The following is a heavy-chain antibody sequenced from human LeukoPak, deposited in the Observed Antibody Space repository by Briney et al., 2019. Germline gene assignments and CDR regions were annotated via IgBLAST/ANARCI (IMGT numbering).Heavy chain of an antibody. CDR1: GGSITISSYY. CDR3: ARGLLYSGSFSRNWFDS. D-gene: IGHD1-26*01. J-gene: IGHJ5*01. Sequence: RPSETLSLTCTVSGGSITISSYYWGWIRQPPGKGLEWIGSIYYSGNTYYNPSLKSRVSKSIDTSRHQFALKLSSVTAADTAVYYCARGLLYSGSFSRNWFDSWSHGTLVTVSS. CDR2: IYYSGNT. V-gene: IGHV4-39*01.